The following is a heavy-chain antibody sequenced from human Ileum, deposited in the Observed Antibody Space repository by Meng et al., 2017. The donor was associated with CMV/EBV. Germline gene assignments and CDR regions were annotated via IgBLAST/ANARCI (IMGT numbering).Heavy chain of an antibody. J-gene: IGHJ5*01. V-gene: IGHV3-23*01. CDR3: VNRAWLES. CDR1: GFTFSSQT. Sequence: EVQLMGSGGGLVRAGGSLRLSCAASGFTFSSQTRSWVRQAPGKGLEWVSNIADSGGSTYYADSVKGRFTISRDNSKNTLYLQMNSLRAEDTAVYYCVNRAWLESWGQGTLVTVSS. CDR2: IADSGGST.